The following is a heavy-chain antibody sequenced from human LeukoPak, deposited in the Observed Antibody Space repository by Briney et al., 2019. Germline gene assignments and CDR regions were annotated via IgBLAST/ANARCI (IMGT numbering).Heavy chain of an antibody. CDR2: ISFDGSKK. V-gene: IGHV3-30*01. Sequence: PGGSLRLSCAASGFTFNRYAMHWDRQAPGKGLEWVALISFDGSKKYYPDSVRGRFTISRDNSKNMVNLQMDSLRPEDTAVYYCARGLEWADFDCWGQGTLVTVSS. CDR1: GFTFNRYA. D-gene: IGHD3-3*01. CDR3: ARGLEWADFDC. J-gene: IGHJ4*02.